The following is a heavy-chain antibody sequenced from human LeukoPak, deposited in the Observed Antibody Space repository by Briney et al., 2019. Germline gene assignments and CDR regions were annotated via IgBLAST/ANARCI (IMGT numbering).Heavy chain of an antibody. Sequence: GGSLRLSCAASGFPFSSSVMSWVRQAPGKGLEWVSTISVSDSGTHYADSVKDRFSVSRDTSKNTVYLQMNSLKAEDTATYYCAKVGPKSYFASGSYSDYWGQGTLVTVSS. CDR1: GFPFSSSV. D-gene: IGHD3-10*01. V-gene: IGHV3-23*01. CDR2: ISVSDSGT. J-gene: IGHJ4*02. CDR3: AKVGPKSYFASGSYSDY.